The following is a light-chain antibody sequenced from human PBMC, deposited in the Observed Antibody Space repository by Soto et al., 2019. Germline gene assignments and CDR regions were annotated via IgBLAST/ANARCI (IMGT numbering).Light chain of an antibody. J-gene: IGKJ1*01. CDR2: GAS. Sequence: EIVLTPSPGTLSLSPGERTTLSCRASQGVASNYLAWYPQKPGQAPRPLIYGASSRATGAPDRFSGSGSGTDFTLKISRVEAEDVGVYYCMQALQTPRTFGQGTKVDIK. CDR3: MQALQTPRT. V-gene: IGKV3-20*01. CDR1: QGVASNY.